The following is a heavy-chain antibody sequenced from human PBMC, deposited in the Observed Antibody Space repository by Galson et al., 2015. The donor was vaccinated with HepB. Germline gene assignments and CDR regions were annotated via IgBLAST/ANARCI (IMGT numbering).Heavy chain of an antibody. V-gene: IGHV3-7*03. CDR3: ERVPYSSTSPRFDP. Sequence: SLRLSCAGSGFSFSSYWMSWVRQASEKGLEWVANIKQDGSEKYCVDSVKGRFTISRDNARNSVYLQMSSLRAEDTAIYYCERVPYSSTSPRFDPWGQGTLVTVSS. CDR1: GFSFSSYW. CDR2: IKQDGSEK. J-gene: IGHJ5*02. D-gene: IGHD2-2*01.